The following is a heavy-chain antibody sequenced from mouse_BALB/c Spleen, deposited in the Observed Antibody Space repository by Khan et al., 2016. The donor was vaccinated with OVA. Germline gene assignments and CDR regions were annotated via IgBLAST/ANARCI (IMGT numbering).Heavy chain of an antibody. CDR2: IWGGGST. J-gene: IGHJ4*01. V-gene: IGHV2-6-5*01. CDR3: AKGVWSYYYALDY. CDR1: GFSLTNYG. Sequence: QVQLKESGPGLVAPSQSLSITCTVSGFSLTNYGVSWIRQPPGKGLEWLGVIWGGGSTYYNSALKSRLSISKDNSKSQVFLKMSSLQTDDTAMYYCAKGVWSYYYALDYWGQGTSVTVSS.